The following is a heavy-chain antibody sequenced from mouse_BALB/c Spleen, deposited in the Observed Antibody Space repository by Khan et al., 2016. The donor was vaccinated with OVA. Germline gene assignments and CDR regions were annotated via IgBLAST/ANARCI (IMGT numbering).Heavy chain of an antibody. J-gene: IGHJ1*01. V-gene: IGHV2-6-1*01. D-gene: IGHD2-1*01. CDR2: IWSDGRT. CDR3: ARHGYYGNYGPYFDV. CDR1: GFSLTSYG. Sequence: VQLQESGPGLVAPSQSLSITCTISGFSLTSYGVHWVRQPPGKGLEWLVVIWSDGRTTYNSALKSRLSISKDNSKSQVFLKMNSLQTDDTAMYDWARHGYYGNYGPYFDVWGAGTTVTVSS.